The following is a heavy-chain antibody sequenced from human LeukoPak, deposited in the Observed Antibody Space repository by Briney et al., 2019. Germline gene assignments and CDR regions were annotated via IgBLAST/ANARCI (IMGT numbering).Heavy chain of an antibody. CDR3: ARLGYYYDISGYYVGDY. CDR2: IYAGDSDT. Sequence: GESLKISFKGSGXSFASYWIGWVRQMPGKGLEWMGIIYAGDSDTRYSPSFQGQVTISADKSISTAYLRWSSLKASDTAMYYCARLGYYYDISGYYVGDYWGQGTLVTVSS. J-gene: IGHJ4*02. D-gene: IGHD3-22*01. CDR1: GXSFASYW. V-gene: IGHV5-51*01.